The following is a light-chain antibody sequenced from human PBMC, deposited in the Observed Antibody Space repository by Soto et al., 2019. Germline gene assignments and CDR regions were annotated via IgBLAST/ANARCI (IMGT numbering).Light chain of an antibody. Sequence: EIVMTQSPATLSVSPGERATLSCRASQSVSSNLAWYQQKPGQAPSLLIYGASTRATGTPARFSGSGSGTEFTLTVSSLQSEDFAVYYCQQYIRWPLPFGVGTKVDIK. V-gene: IGKV3-15*01. CDR1: QSVSSN. CDR3: QQYIRWPLP. CDR2: GAS. J-gene: IGKJ4*01.